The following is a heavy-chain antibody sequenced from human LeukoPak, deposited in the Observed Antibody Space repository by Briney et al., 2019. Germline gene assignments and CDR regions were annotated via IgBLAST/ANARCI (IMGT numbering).Heavy chain of an antibody. D-gene: IGHD3-3*01. V-gene: IGHV1-8*03. CDR3: ARRAYYDFWSGPLYYYYYYYMDV. CDR1: GYTFTSYD. Sequence: GASVKVSCKASGYTFTSYDINWVRQATGQGLEWMGWVNPNSGNTGYAQKFQGRVTITRNTSISTAYMELSSLRSEDTAVYYCARRAYYDFWSGPLYYYYYYYMDVWGKGTTVTVSS. J-gene: IGHJ6*03. CDR2: VNPNSGNT.